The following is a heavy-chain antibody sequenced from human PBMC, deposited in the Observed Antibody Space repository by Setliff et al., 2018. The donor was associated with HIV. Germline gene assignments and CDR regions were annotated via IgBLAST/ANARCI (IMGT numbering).Heavy chain of an antibody. CDR1: GGSISSGSYY. Sequence: SETLSLTCSVSGGSISSGSYYWSWIRQPAGKGLEWIGHIYRSGSTNYNPSHKSRLTISLDKSKNQFSLKLSSVTAADTAVYYCARAGYYDSAGYFDYWGQGTLVTVSS. J-gene: IGHJ4*02. CDR3: ARAGYYDSAGYFDY. D-gene: IGHD3-22*01. V-gene: IGHV4-61*09. CDR2: IYRSGST.